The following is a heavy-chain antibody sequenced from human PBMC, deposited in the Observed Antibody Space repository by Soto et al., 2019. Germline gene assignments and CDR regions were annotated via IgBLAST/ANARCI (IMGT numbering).Heavy chain of an antibody. J-gene: IGHJ4*02. Sequence: QITLKESGPTLVKPTQTLTLTCTFSGFSLSTSGVGVGWIRQPPGKALEWLALIYWDDDKRYSPSLKSRLTITHDTSKNQVVLTRTNMDPVDTATYYFAKYSDSSGIFDYWGQGTLVTVSS. V-gene: IGHV2-5*02. CDR3: AKYSDSSGIFDY. D-gene: IGHD3-22*01. CDR2: IYWDDDK. CDR1: GFSLSTSGVG.